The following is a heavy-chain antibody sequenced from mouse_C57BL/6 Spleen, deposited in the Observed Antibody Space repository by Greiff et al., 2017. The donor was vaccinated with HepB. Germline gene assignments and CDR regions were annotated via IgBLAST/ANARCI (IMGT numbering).Heavy chain of an antibody. CDR1: GYTFTSYW. CDR2: IDPSDSYT. J-gene: IGHJ2*01. CDR3: AGHYGSWFDY. V-gene: IGHV1-69*01. Sequence: QVQLQQPGAELVMPGASVKLSCKASGYTFTSYWMHWVKQRPGQGLEWIGEIDPSDSYTNYNQKFKGKSTLTVDKSSSTAYMQLSSLTSEDSAVYYCAGHYGSWFDYWGQGTTLTVSS. D-gene: IGHD1-1*01.